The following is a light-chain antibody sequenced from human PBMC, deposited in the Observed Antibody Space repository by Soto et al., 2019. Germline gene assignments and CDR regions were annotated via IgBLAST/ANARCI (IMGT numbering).Light chain of an antibody. CDR2: GAS. Sequence: EIVLTQSPGTLSLSPGERATLSCRASQSVSSSYLAWYQQKPGQAPRLLIYGASNRATGIPDRFSGSGSGRDFTLTISRLEPEDFAVYYCQQYGSSPLVTFGQGTRLEIK. CDR1: QSVSSSY. J-gene: IGKJ5*01. CDR3: QQYGSSPLVT. V-gene: IGKV3-20*01.